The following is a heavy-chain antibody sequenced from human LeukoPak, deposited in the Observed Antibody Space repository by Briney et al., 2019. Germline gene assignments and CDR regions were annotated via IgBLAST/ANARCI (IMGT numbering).Heavy chain of an antibody. J-gene: IGHJ4*02. V-gene: IGHV4-34*01. CDR1: GGSFSGYY. D-gene: IGHD3-22*01. Sequence: PSETLSLTCAVYGGSFSGYYWSWIRQPPGKGLEWIGEINHSGSTNYNPSLKSRVTISVDTSKNQFSLKLSPVTAADTAVYYCARRRLGYYDTTPIDYWGQGTLVTVSS. CDR2: INHSGST. CDR3: ARRRLGYYDTTPIDY.